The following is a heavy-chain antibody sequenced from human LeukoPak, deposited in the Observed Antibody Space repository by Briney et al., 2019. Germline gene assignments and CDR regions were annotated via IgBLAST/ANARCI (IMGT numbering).Heavy chain of an antibody. Sequence: ASVKVSCKASGYTFTGYYMHWLRQAPGQGLEWMGWINPNSGGTTYAQKFQGRVTMTRDTSISTAYLELSRLRSDDTAVYYCARDPLEWLVLPKAFDIWGQGAMVTVSS. CDR2: INPNSGGT. CDR1: GYTFTGYY. J-gene: IGHJ3*02. D-gene: IGHD3-3*01. CDR3: ARDPLEWLVLPKAFDI. V-gene: IGHV1-2*02.